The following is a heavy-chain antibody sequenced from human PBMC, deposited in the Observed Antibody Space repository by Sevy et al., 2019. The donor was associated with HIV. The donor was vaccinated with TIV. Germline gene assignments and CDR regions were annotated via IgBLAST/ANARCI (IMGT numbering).Heavy chain of an antibody. V-gene: IGHV4-4*07. CDR1: GGSISSYY. CDR3: ARAHHYDFWSGYFWFDP. CDR2: IYTSGST. D-gene: IGHD3-3*01. J-gene: IGHJ5*02. Sequence: SETLSLTCTVSGGSISSYYWSWIRQPAGKGLEWIGRIYTSGSTNYNPSLKSRVTMSVDTSKNQFSLKLSSVTAADTAVYYCARAHHYDFWSGYFWFDPWDQGTLVTVSS.